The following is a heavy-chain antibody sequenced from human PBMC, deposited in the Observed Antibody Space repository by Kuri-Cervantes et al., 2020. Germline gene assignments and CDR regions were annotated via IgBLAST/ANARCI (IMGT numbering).Heavy chain of an antibody. CDR1: GGSISSYY. CDR3: ARHHSSGYSSDDAFDI. Sequence: ETLSLTCTVSGGSISSYYWNWIRQPAGKGLEWIGRIYTSGSTNYNPSLKSRVTMSVDTSKNQFSLKLSSVTAADTAVYYCARHHSSGYSSDDAFDIWGQGTMVTVSS. V-gene: IGHV4-4*07. CDR2: IYTSGST. D-gene: IGHD3-22*01. J-gene: IGHJ3*02.